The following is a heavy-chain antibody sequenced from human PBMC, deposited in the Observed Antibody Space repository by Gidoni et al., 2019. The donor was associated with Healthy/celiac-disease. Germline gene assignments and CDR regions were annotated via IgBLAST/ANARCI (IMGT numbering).Heavy chain of an antibody. D-gene: IGHD3-22*01. CDR3: ARVRHSSGYYWFDP. Sequence: QVQLVQSGAEVKKPGSSVKVSCKDSGGTFSSYTISWVQQAPGQGLEWMGRILPILGIANYAQKLQVRVTITADKSTSTAYMELSSLRSEDTAVYYCARVRHSSGYYWFDPWGQGTLVTVSS. V-gene: IGHV1-69*02. CDR2: ILPILGIA. J-gene: IGHJ5*02. CDR1: GGTFSSYT.